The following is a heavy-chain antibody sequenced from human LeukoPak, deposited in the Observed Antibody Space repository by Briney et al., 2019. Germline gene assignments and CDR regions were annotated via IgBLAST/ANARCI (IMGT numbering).Heavy chain of an antibody. J-gene: IGHJ4*02. CDR3: ARGLLGGGGDFTHFDY. V-gene: IGHV4-59*12. CDR1: GGSISSYY. CDR2: IYYSGST. Sequence: SETLSLTCTVSGGSISSYYWSWIRQPPGKGLEWIGYIYYSGSTNYNPSLKSRVTMSLDTSKNLFSLKVRSVTAADTAVYYCARGLLGGGGDFTHFDYWGQGTLVTVSS. D-gene: IGHD2-21*02.